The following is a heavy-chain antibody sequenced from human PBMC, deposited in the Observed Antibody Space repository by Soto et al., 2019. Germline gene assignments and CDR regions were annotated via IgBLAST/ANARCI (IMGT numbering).Heavy chain of an antibody. J-gene: IGHJ4*02. D-gene: IGHD1-1*01. Sequence: SQTLSLTCAISGDSVSSNSAAWNWIRQSPSRGLEWLGRTYYRSKWYNDYAVSVKSRITINPDTSKNQFSLQLNSVTPEDTAVYYCARVSATGWNVNGRDYFDYWGQGALVTVSS. CDR1: GDSVSSNSAA. CDR2: TYYRSKWYN. CDR3: ARVSATGWNVNGRDYFDY. V-gene: IGHV6-1*01.